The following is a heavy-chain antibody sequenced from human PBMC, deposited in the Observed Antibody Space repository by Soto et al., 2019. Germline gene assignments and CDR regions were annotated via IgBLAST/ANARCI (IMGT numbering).Heavy chain of an antibody. CDR2: IYSSGST. D-gene: IGHD3-9*01. V-gene: IGHV4-30-4*01. CDR3: ARETGYDIYGMDV. Sequence: SETLSLTCTVSGGSISSGDYYWSWIRQPPGKGLEWIGYIYSSGSTYYNPSLKSRVTISVDASKNQFSLKLTSVTAAETAVYYCARETGYDIYGMDVWGQGTTVTVSS. J-gene: IGHJ6*02. CDR1: GGSISSGDYY.